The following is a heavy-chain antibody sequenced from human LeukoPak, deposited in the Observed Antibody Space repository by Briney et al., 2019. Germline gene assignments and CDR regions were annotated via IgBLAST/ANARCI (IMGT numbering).Heavy chain of an antibody. Sequence: ASVKVSCKASGGTFSSYAISWVRQAPGQGLERMGWISAYNGNTNYAQKLQGRVTMTTDTSTSTAYMELRSLRSDDTAVYYCARDKYCSSTSCKYYYYYYGMDVWGQGTTVTVSS. CDR2: ISAYNGNT. D-gene: IGHD2-2*01. V-gene: IGHV1-18*01. J-gene: IGHJ6*02. CDR1: GGTFSSYA. CDR3: ARDKYCSSTSCKYYYYYYGMDV.